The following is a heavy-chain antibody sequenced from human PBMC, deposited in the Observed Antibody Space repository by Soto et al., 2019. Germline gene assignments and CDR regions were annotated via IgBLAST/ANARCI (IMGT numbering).Heavy chain of an antibody. D-gene: IGHD3-16*01. V-gene: IGHV4-59*08. CDR1: GGSISSYY. CDR3: ARLMITFGGAQFDY. Sequence: SETLSLTCTVSGGSISSYYWSWIRQPPGKGLEWIGYIYYSGSTNYNPSLKSRVTISVDTSKNQFSLKLSSVTAADTAVYYCARLMITFGGAQFDYWGQGTLVTVSS. CDR2: IYYSGST. J-gene: IGHJ4*02.